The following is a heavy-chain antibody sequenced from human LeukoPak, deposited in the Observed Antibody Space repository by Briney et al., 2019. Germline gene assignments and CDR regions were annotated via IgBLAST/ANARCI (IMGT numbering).Heavy chain of an antibody. V-gene: IGHV4-39*07. CDR1: GGSISSSSYY. D-gene: IGHD1-26*01. J-gene: IGHJ6*03. CDR3: ARDPYSGRYGDYYYYYMDV. Sequence: SETLSLTCTVSGGSISSSSYYWGWIRRHPGKGLEWIGSIYYSGSTNYNPSLKSRVTISVDTSKNQFSLKLSSVTAADTAVYYCARDPYSGRYGDYYYYYMDVWGKGTTVTISS. CDR2: IYYSGST.